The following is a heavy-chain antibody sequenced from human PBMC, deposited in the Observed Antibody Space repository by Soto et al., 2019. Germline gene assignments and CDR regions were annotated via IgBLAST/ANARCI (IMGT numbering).Heavy chain of an antibody. CDR2: ISYDGSNK. CDR1: GFTFSSYA. CDR3: ARGTGTMVSYFDY. V-gene: IGHV3-30-3*01. D-gene: IGHD1-7*01. Sequence: GSLRLSCAASGFTFSSYAMHWVRQAPGKGLEWVAVISYDGSNKYYADSVKGRFTISRDNSKNTLYLQMNSLRAEDTAVYYCARGTGTMVSYFDYWGQGTLVTVSS. J-gene: IGHJ4*02.